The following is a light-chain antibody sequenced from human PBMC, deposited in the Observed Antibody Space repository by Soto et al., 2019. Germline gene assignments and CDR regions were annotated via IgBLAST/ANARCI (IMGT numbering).Light chain of an antibody. Sequence: QSALTQPASVSGSPGQSITISCTGTSSDVGGYNYVSWYQQHPGKAPKLMIYEVSNRPSGVSNRCSGSKSGNTAPLTPSGLQAEDESDYYCSSYTSSSTLNWVFGGGTQLTVL. CDR1: SSDVGGYNY. J-gene: IGLJ3*02. CDR2: EVS. CDR3: SSYTSSSTLNWV. V-gene: IGLV2-14*01.